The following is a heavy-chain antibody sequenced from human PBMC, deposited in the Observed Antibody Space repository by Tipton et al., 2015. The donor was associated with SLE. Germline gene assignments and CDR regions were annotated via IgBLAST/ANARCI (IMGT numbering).Heavy chain of an antibody. V-gene: IGHV4-59*08. CDR1: GGSISSHY. CDR3: ARFLEWDDAFDI. D-gene: IGHD3-3*01. CDR2: IYYSGST. Sequence: LRLSCTVSGGSISSHYWSWIRQPPGKGLEWIGYIYYSGSTNYNPSLKSRVTISVDTSKNQFSLKLSSVTAADTAVYYCARFLEWDDAFDIWGQGTMVTVSS. J-gene: IGHJ3*02.